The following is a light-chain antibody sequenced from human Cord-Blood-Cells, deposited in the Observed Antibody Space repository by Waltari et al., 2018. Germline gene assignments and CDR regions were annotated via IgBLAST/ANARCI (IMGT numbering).Light chain of an antibody. CDR3: QQYYSYPRT. CDR1: QGISSY. Sequence: AIRMTQSPSSFSASTGDRVTITCRASQGISSYLAWYQQKPGKAPKLLIYAASTLQSGVPSRFSGSGSGTDFTLTISCLQSEDFATYYCQQYYSYPRTLGQGP. V-gene: IGKV1-8*01. CDR2: AAS. J-gene: IGKJ1*01.